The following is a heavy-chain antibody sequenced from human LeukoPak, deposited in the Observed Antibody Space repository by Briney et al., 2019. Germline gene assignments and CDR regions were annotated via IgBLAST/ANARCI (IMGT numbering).Heavy chain of an antibody. CDR3: AKFQGATYYNSHMDV. CDR2: LSGSGGNT. V-gene: IGHV3-23*01. D-gene: IGHD1-26*01. Sequence: GGSLRLSCAASGFTFSNFAMSWVRQAPGKGLEWVSGLSGSGGNTYYADSVKGRFTISRDNSNNTLYLQMNSLTADDTAVYYCAKFQGATYYNSHMDVWGKGTTVTVS. J-gene: IGHJ6*03. CDR1: GFTFSNFA.